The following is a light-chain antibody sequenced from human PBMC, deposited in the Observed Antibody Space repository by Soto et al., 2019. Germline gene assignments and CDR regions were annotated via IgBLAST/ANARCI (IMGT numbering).Light chain of an antibody. CDR1: SGDIGSYNR. V-gene: IGLV2-14*01. J-gene: IGLJ3*02. Sequence: QSVLTQPASVSGSPGQSITISCTGTSGDIGSYNRVSWYQQHPGKAPKLIIYEVTNRPSGVSNRFSGSKSGNTASLTISGLQAEDEADYYCCSYRDGSARVFGGGTKLTVL. CDR2: EVT. CDR3: CSYRDGSARV.